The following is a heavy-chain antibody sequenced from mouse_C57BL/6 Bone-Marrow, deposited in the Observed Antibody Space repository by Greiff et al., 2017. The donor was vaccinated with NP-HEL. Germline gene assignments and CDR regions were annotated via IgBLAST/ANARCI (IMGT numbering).Heavy chain of an antibody. V-gene: IGHV1-15*01. J-gene: IGHJ3*01. CDR2: IDPETGGT. CDR1: GYTFTDYE. D-gene: IGHD1-1*01. CDR3: TRIPTIYYYGSSYPFAY. Sequence: QVQLQQSGAELVRPGASVTLSCKASGYTFTDYEMHWVKQTPVHGLEWIGAIDPETGGTAYNQKFKGKAILTADKSSSTAYMELRSLTSEDSAVYYCTRIPTIYYYGSSYPFAYWGQGTLVTVSA.